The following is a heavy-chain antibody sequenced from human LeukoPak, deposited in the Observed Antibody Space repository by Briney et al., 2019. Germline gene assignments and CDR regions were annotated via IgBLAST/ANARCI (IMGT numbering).Heavy chain of an antibody. J-gene: IGHJ4*02. Sequence: GGSLRLSCTASGFTFSNYAMSWLRQAPGKGLEWVSGIIERGQDTFYADSVKGRFTISRDNSKNTLYLQMNSLRAEDTAVYYCARDRSIFGVVMGYFDYWGQGTLVTVSS. CDR3: ARDRSIFGVVMGYFDY. CDR2: IIERGQDT. V-gene: IGHV3-23*01. D-gene: IGHD3-3*01. CDR1: GFTFSNYA.